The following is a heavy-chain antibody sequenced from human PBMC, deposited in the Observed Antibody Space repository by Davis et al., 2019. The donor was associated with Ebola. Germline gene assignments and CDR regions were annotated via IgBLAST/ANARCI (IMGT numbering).Heavy chain of an antibody. D-gene: IGHD6-13*01. Sequence: MPSETLSLTCAVYGGSFSGYYWSWIRQPPGKGLEWIGEINHSGSTNYNPSLKSRVTISVDTSKNQFSLKLSSVTAADTAAYYCARGGDSSSWYYYYGMDVWGQGTTVTVSS. CDR1: GGSFSGYY. J-gene: IGHJ6*02. V-gene: IGHV4-34*01. CDR3: ARGGDSSSWYYYYGMDV. CDR2: INHSGST.